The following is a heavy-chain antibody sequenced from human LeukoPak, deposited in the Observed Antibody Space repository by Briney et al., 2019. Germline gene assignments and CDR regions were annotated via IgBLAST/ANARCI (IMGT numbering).Heavy chain of an antibody. Sequence: ASVKVSCKASGYTFTGYYMHWVRQAPGQGLEWMGWINPNSGGTNSAQKFQGRVTMTRDTSISTAYMELSRVRSEDTAVYYCARMTVSGRDNWFDPWGQGTLVTVSS. V-gene: IGHV1-2*02. CDR3: ARMTVSGRDNWFDP. CDR1: GYTFTGYY. J-gene: IGHJ5*02. CDR2: INPNSGGT. D-gene: IGHD6-19*01.